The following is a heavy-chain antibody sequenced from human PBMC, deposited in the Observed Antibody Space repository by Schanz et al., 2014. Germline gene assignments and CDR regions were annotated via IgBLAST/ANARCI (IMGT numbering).Heavy chain of an antibody. CDR2: ISPYNGNT. Sequence: QVRLVQSGAELKMPGATVKVSCETSGYTFTNYGVSWVRQAPGQGLEWVAWISPYNGNTAYAQNLKGRVRMTTDTSTATAYMELRSLTSDDTAVYYCAGGRFGEELNYWGQGTLVIVSS. D-gene: IGHD3-10*01. J-gene: IGHJ4*02. CDR1: GYTFTNYG. CDR3: AGGRFGEELNY. V-gene: IGHV1-18*01.